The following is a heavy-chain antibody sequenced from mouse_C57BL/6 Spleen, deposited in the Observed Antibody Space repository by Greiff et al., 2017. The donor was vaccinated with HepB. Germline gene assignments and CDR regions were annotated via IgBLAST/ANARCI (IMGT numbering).Heavy chain of an antibody. J-gene: IGHJ4*01. CDR1: GYTFTSYW. D-gene: IGHD1-1*01. CDR2: IYPGSGST. CDR3: ARYLYYYGSSSGYAMDY. V-gene: IGHV1-55*01. Sequence: VQLVESGAELVKPGASVKMSCKASGYTFTSYWITWVKQRPGQGLEWIGDIYPGSGSTNYNEKFKSKATLTVDTSSSTAYMQLSSLTSEDSAVYYCARYLYYYGSSSGYAMDYWGQGTSVTVSS.